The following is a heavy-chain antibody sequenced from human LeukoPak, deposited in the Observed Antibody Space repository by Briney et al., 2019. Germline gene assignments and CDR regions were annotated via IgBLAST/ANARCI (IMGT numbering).Heavy chain of an antibody. D-gene: IGHD6-13*01. Sequence: SETLSLTCTVSGGSISSGGYYWSWIRQHPGKGLEWIGYIYYSGSTYYNPSLKSRVTISVDTSKNQSSLKLSSVTAADTAVYYCARLALSYYSGNWYNWFDPWGQGTLVTVSS. J-gene: IGHJ5*02. V-gene: IGHV4-31*03. CDR1: GGSISSGGYY. CDR3: ARLALSYYSGNWYNWFDP. CDR2: IYYSGST.